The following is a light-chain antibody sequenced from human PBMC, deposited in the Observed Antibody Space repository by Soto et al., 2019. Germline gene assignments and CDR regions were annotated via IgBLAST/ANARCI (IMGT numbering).Light chain of an antibody. J-gene: IGLJ1*01. V-gene: IGLV3-21*04. CDR1: NIGSKS. Sequence: SYELTQPPSVSVAPGKTARITCGGNNIGSKSVHWYQQKPGQAPVLDIYYNSDRPSGIPERFSGSNSGNTATLTISRVEAGDEADYYCQVWDSSSDHLYVFGTGAKLTVL. CDR2: YNS. CDR3: QVWDSSSDHLYV.